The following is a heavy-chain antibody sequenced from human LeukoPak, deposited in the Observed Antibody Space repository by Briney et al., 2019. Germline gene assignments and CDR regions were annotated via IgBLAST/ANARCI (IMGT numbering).Heavy chain of an antibody. CDR3: ARDRGVADYYGSGSYFPDAFDI. D-gene: IGHD3-10*01. CDR2: IYSGGST. CDR1: GFTVSSNY. J-gene: IGHJ3*02. V-gene: IGHV3-66*01. Sequence: GGSLRLSCAASGFTVSSNYMSWVRQAPGKGLEWVSVIYSGGSTYYADSVKGRFTISRDNSKNTLYLQMNSLRAEDTAAYYCARDRGVADYYGSGSYFPDAFDIWGQGTMVTVSS.